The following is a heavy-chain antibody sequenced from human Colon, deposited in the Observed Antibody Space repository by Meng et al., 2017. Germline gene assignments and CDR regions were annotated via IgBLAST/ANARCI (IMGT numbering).Heavy chain of an antibody. Sequence: QVPLLGSGPGLVQPSGTLSLTCAVSGGSITTNSYWSRVRQSPEKGLEWIGQIDHRGDPYYNPSLKSRVTMSVDRSKSQVSLQLTSVTAADTAVYYCARHGGYYQDYWGQGTLVTVSS. CDR1: GGSITTNSY. CDR2: IDHRGDP. V-gene: IGHV4-4*02. D-gene: IGHD4-23*01. CDR3: ARHGGYYQDY. J-gene: IGHJ4*02.